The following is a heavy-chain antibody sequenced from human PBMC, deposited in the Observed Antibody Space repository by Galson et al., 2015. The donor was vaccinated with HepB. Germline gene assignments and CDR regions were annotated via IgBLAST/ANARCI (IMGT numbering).Heavy chain of an antibody. CDR3: TTIAPGAEYLFTY. CDR2: IKSKTDGGTT. Sequence: SLRLSCAASGFTFSNAWMSWVRQAPGKGLEWVGRIKSKTDGGTTDYAAPVKGRFTISRGDSKNTLYLQMNSLKTEDTAVYYCTTIAPGAEYLFTYWGQGTLVTVSS. V-gene: IGHV3-15*01. CDR1: GFTFSNAW. J-gene: IGHJ4*02. D-gene: IGHD2/OR15-2a*01.